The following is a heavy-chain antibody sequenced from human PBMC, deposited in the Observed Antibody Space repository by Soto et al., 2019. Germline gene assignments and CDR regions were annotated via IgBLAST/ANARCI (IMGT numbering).Heavy chain of an antibody. CDR3: ARARATIAAAAIFDC. CDR2: VYRTGST. V-gene: IGHV4-4*02. Sequence: QVQLQESGPGLVKPSGTLSLTCAVSGGSISTSNWWSWVRQPPGKGLEWIGEVYRTGSTNYNPSLERRLTKSVDKSKNQFPLRLTPVTAADTAVYYCARARATIAAAAIFDCWGQGTLVTVSS. J-gene: IGHJ4*02. CDR1: GGSISTSNW. D-gene: IGHD6-13*01.